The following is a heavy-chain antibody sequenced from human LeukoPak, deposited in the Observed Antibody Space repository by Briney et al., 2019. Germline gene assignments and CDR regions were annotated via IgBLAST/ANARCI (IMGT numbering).Heavy chain of an antibody. V-gene: IGHV4-30-2*01. Sequence: PSQTLSLTCTVSGGSISSGGYYWSWIRQPPGKGLEWIGYIYHSGSTYYNPSLKSRVTISVDRSQNQFSLKLSSVTAADTAVYYCVRLSVVSPHRYFDLWGRGTLVSVSS. D-gene: IGHD4-23*01. J-gene: IGHJ2*01. CDR2: IYHSGST. CDR1: GGSISSGGYY. CDR3: VRLSVVSPHRYFDL.